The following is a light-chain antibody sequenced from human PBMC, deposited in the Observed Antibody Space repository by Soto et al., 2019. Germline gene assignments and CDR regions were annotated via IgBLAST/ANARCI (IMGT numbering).Light chain of an antibody. CDR1: SSDVGGYNY. Sequence: QSVLTQPASVSESPGQSIAISCTGTSSDVGGYNYVSWYQQHPGKAPKLMIYDVTTRPSGVSNRFSGSKSGNTAALTISGLQAEDEADYYCSSYTSDTTGVFGTGTKLTVL. CDR2: DVT. J-gene: IGLJ1*01. V-gene: IGLV2-14*03. CDR3: SSYTSDTTGV.